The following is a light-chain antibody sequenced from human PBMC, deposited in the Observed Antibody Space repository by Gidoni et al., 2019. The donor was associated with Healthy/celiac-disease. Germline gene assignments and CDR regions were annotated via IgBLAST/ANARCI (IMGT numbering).Light chain of an antibody. J-gene: IGKJ4*01. CDR3: QQYYSTPLT. Sequence: DIVMTQSPDSLAVYLGERATINCKSSQSVLYSSNNKNYLAWYQQKPGQPPKLLIYWASTRESGVPDRFSGSGSGIDFTLTISSLQAEDVAVYYCQQYYSTPLTFGGGTKVEIK. CDR1: QSVLYSSNNKNY. V-gene: IGKV4-1*01. CDR2: WAS.